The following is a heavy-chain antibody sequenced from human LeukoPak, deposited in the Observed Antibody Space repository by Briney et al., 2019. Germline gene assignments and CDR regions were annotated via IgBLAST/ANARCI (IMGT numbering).Heavy chain of an antibody. V-gene: IGHV4-61*02. CDR1: GGSISSGSYY. D-gene: IGHD6-13*01. Sequence: SETLSLTCTVSGGSISSGSYYWSWIRQPAGKGLEWIGSICTSGSTNYNPSLKSRVTISVDTSKNQFSLKLSSVTAADTAVYYCARLIWRIAAAGIHNWFDPWGQGTLVTVSS. CDR2: ICTSGST. J-gene: IGHJ5*02. CDR3: ARLIWRIAAAGIHNWFDP.